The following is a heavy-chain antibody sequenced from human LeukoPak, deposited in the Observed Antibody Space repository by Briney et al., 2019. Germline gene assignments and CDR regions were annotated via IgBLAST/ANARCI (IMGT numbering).Heavy chain of an antibody. CDR1: GGSISSSSYY. Sequence: PSETLSLTCTVSGGSISSSSYYWGWIRQPPGKGLEWIGSIYYSGSTYYNPSLKSRVTISVDTSKNQFSLKLSSVTAADTAVYYCARQFLAYCGGDCYSGDAFDIWGQGTMVTVSS. CDR2: IYYSGST. D-gene: IGHD2-21*02. J-gene: IGHJ3*02. CDR3: ARQFLAYCGGDCYSGDAFDI. V-gene: IGHV4-39*01.